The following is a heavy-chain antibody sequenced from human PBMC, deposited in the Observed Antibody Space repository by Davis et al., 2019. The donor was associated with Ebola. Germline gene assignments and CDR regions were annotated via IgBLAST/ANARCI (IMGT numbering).Heavy chain of an antibody. V-gene: IGHV3-30*04. CDR2: ISYDGSNK. CDR3: ARGKVISPEGAKTVDY. D-gene: IGHD1-14*01. J-gene: IGHJ4*02. CDR1: GFTFSSYA. Sequence: GGSLRLSCAASGFTFSSYAMHWVRQAPGKGLEWVAVISYDGSNKYYADSVKGRFTISRDNSKNTLYLQMNSLRAEDTAVYYCARGKVISPEGAKTVDYWGQGTLVSVSS.